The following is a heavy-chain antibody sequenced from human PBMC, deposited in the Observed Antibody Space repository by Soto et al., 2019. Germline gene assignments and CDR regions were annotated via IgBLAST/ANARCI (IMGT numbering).Heavy chain of an antibody. V-gene: IGHV4-4*02. CDR2: IYHSGST. Sequence: QVQLQESGPGLVKPSGTLSLTCAVSGGSISSSNWWSWVRQPPGKGLEWIGEIYHSGSTNYNPSLQIRVSRSVDKSKNQFSLKLSSVTAADTAVYDCARGVGGYYYGMDVWGQGTTVTVSS. CDR1: GGSISSSNW. J-gene: IGHJ6*02. CDR3: ARGVGGYYYGMDV. D-gene: IGHD2-2*01.